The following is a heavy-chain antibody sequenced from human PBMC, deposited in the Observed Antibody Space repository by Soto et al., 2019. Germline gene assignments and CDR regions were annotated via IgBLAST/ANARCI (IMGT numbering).Heavy chain of an antibody. D-gene: IGHD3-22*01. CDR2: ISSSGSTI. V-gene: IGHV3-11*01. CDR1: GFTFSDYY. CDR3: ARLDGNDYDSSGYYYYYYGMDV. Sequence: QVQLVESGGGLVKPGGSLRLSCAASGFTFSDYYMSWIRQAPGKGLEWVSYISSSGSTIYYADSVKGRFTISRDNAKNSLYLQMNSLRAEDTAVYYCARLDGNDYDSSGYYYYYYGMDVWGKGNTVTVSS. J-gene: IGHJ6*04.